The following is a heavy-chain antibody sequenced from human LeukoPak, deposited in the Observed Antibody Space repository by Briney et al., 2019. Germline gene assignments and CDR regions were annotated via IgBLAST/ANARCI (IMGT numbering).Heavy chain of an antibody. CDR1: GGSISSGDYY. CDR3: ARDGPWNYGREGWFDP. J-gene: IGHJ5*02. Sequence: SETLSLTCTVSGGSISSGDYYWSWIRQPPGKGLEWIGYIYYSGSTYYNPSLKSRVTISVDTSKNQFSLKLSSVTAADTAVYYCARDGPWNYGREGWFDPWGQGTLVTVSS. D-gene: IGHD1-7*01. CDR2: IYYSGST. V-gene: IGHV4-30-4*01.